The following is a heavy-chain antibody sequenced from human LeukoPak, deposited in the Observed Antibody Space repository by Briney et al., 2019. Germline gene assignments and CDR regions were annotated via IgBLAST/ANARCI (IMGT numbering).Heavy chain of an antibody. CDR2: MSWNGGSI. CDR3: AKGTDYDFWSGYLD. D-gene: IGHD3-3*01. J-gene: IGHJ4*02. Sequence: GGSLRLSCETSGFTFDDYAMHWVRQAPGKGLEWVSGMSWNGGSIGYADSVKGRFSISRDNAKNSLYLQMNSLRAEDMALYYCAKGTDYDFWSGYLDWGQGTVVTVSS. V-gene: IGHV3-9*03. CDR1: GFTFDDYA.